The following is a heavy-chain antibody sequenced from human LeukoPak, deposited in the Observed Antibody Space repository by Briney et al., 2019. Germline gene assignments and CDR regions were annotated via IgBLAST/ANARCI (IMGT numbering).Heavy chain of an antibody. Sequence: ASVKVSCKASGYTFTSYDINWVRQAPGQGLEWMGWMNPNSGNTGYAQKFRGRVTMTRNTSISTAYMELSSLRSEDTAVYYCARVTNFWSGYYRRGRGRNWFDPWGQGTLVTVSS. CDR3: ARVTNFWSGYYRRGRGRNWFDP. V-gene: IGHV1-8*01. CDR1: GYTFTSYD. J-gene: IGHJ5*02. D-gene: IGHD3-3*01. CDR2: MNPNSGNT.